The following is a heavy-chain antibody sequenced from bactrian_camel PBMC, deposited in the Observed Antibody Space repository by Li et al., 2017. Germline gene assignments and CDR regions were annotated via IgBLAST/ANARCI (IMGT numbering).Heavy chain of an antibody. CDR2: INVRGDLT. CDR3: AGGLLDRGGPCPRGRWFIHSVADFGY. Sequence: DVQLVESGGGLVQPGGSLRLSCAASGFTFSSYDMSWVRQAPGKGLEWVSYINVRGDLTVYRDSVKGRFTISLDNAKTTVYLQMNALKLEDTAVYCCAGGLLDRGGPCPRGRWFIHSVADFGYWGQGTQVTVS. J-gene: IGHJ6*01. CDR1: GFTFSSYD. V-gene: IGHV3S40*01. D-gene: IGHD2*01.